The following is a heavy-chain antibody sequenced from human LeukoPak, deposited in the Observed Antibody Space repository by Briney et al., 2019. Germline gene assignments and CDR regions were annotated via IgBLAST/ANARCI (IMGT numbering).Heavy chain of an antibody. CDR2: ISGGGGST. Sequence: GGSLRLSCAASGFTFTSYSMNWVRQAPGKGLEWVSTISGGGGSTYYADSVKGRFTISRDNSKNTLYLQVNSLRAEDTAVYYCATRPPPNYYYGMEVWGQGTTVTVS. J-gene: IGHJ6*02. CDR1: GFTFTSYS. V-gene: IGHV3-23*01. CDR3: ATRPPPNYYYGMEV.